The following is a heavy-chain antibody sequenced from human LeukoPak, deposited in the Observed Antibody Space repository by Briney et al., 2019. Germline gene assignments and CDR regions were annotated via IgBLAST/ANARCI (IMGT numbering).Heavy chain of an antibody. CDR3: AGETGDYGWYYYYYMDV. D-gene: IGHD4-17*01. Sequence: TSETLSLTCTVSGGSISSYYWSWIRQPPGKGLEWIGYIYYSGSTNYNPSLKSRVTISVDTSKNQFSLKLSSVTAADTAVYYCAGETGDYGWYYYYYMDVWGKGTTVTVSS. CDR1: GGSISSYY. CDR2: IYYSGST. J-gene: IGHJ6*03. V-gene: IGHV4-59*01.